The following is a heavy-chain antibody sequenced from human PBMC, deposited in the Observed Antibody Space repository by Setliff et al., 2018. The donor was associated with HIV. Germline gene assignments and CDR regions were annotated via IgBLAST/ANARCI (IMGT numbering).Heavy chain of an antibody. CDR2: IYSGGST. V-gene: IGHV3-66*01. Sequence: PGGSLRLSCAASGFTFRSYAMSWVRQAPGKGLEWVSVIYSGGSTYYADSVKGRFTISRDNSKNTLYVQMNSLRADDTAIYYCVRDLTTIVTRKVFDIWGQGTMVTVSS. CDR1: GFTFRSYA. J-gene: IGHJ3*02. D-gene: IGHD4-4*01. CDR3: VRDLTTIVTRKVFDI.